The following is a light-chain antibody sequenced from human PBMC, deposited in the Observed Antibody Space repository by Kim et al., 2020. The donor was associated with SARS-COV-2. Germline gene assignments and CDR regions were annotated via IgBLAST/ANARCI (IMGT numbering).Light chain of an antibody. J-gene: IGKJ4*01. CDR2: WAS. V-gene: IGKV4-1*01. Sequence: DIVMTQSPDSLAVSLGERATINCKSSQSVLYSSNNKNYLAWYQQKPGQPPKLLIYWASTRESGVPDRFSGSGSGTDFTLTITSLQAEDVAFYYCQQYYTNPSFGGGTKVEIK. CDR1: QSVLYSSNNKNY. CDR3: QQYYTNPS.